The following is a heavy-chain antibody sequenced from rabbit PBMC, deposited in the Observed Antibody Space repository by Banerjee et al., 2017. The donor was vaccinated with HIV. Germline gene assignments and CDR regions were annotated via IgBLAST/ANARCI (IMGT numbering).Heavy chain of an antibody. CDR2: IDAGSSDST. J-gene: IGHJ4*01. CDR1: GFSFSSGYY. D-gene: IGHD7-1*01. CDR3: ARSYPGYAGDAYWNFNL. Sequence: QSLEESGGDLVKPGASLTLTCIASGFSFSSGYYMCWVRQAPGKGLEWIACIDAGSSDSTYYANWAKGRFTISKASSTTVTLQMTSLTAADTATYFCARSYPGYAGDAYWNFNLWGQGTLVTV. V-gene: IGHV1S40*01.